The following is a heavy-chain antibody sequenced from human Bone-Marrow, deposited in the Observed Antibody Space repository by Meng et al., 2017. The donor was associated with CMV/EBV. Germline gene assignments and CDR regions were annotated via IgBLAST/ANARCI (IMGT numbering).Heavy chain of an antibody. J-gene: IGHJ4*02. D-gene: IGHD3-10*01. CDR2: ISYDGSNK. CDR1: GFTFGCYA. V-gene: IGHV3-30-3*01. CDR3: ARDHGSGSSTFDY. Sequence: WAASGFTFGCYAMHWVRQAPGKGLGWVAVISYDGSNKYYAGSVKGRFTISRDNSKNTLYLQMNSLRAEDTAVYYCARDHGSGSSTFDYWGQGTLVTVSS.